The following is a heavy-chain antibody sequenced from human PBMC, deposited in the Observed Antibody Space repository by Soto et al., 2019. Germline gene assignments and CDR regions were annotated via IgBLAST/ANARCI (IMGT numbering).Heavy chain of an antibody. CDR1: GGSITSGGIY. CDR3: ARFNSRSGTEDVDY. J-gene: IGHJ4*02. D-gene: IGHD6-19*01. V-gene: IGHV4-31*03. CDR2: IYHSGST. Sequence: QVKLQESGPGLVQPAQTLSLSCTVSGGSITSGGIYWSWLRQHPRQGLEWIGYIYHSGSTTYNPSLTSRVTISVDTSKNQFSLTVTSLTVSDTAVYYCARFNSRSGTEDVDYWGQGTLVTVSS.